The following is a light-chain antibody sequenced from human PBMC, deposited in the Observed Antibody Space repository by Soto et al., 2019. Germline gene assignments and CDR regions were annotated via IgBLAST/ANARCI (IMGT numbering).Light chain of an antibody. V-gene: IGLV2-14*01. CDR3: SSYASTSHVV. CDR1: NSDVGGYNY. J-gene: IGLJ2*01. Sequence: QSALTQPASVSGSPGQSITISCTGTNSDVGGYNYVSWYQQHPGKAPKLMIYEVSNRPSGVSNRFSGSKSGNTASLTISGLQAEDEPDYYCSSYASTSHVVFGGGTKVTVL. CDR2: EVS.